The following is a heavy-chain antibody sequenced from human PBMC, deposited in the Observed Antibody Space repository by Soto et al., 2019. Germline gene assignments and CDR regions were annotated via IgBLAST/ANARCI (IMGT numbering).Heavy chain of an antibody. CDR3: ARAVTVFGVAPREGWFDP. CDR2: ISSSSTTI. V-gene: IGHV3-48*01. J-gene: IGHJ5*02. CDR1: GFPFSGYS. D-gene: IGHD3-3*01. Sequence: GGSLRLSCAASGFPFSGYSMNWVRQAPGKGLEWVSYISSSSTTIYYADSVKGRFTISRDNAKNSLYLQMNSLRAEDTAVYHCARAVTVFGVAPREGWFDPWGQGTLVTVSS.